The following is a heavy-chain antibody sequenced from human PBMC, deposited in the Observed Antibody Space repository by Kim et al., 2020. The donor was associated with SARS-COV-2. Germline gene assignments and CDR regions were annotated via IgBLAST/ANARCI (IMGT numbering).Heavy chain of an antibody. V-gene: IGHV4-34*01. CDR1: GGSFSGYY. J-gene: IGHJ4*01. CDR3: ARGLGRGYSYGYGTYFDY. CDR2: INHSGST. Sequence: SETLSLTCAVYGGSFSGYYWSWIRQPPGKGLEWIGEINHSGSTNYNPSLKSRVTISVDTSKNQFSLKLSSVTAADTAVYYCARGLGRGYSYGYGTYFDY. D-gene: IGHD5-18*01.